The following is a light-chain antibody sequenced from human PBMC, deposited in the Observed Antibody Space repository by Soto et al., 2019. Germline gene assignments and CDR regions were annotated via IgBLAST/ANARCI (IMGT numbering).Light chain of an antibody. CDR3: QSYDSSLSPYWV. CDR2: GNS. CDR1: SSNIGAGYD. V-gene: IGLV1-40*01. J-gene: IGLJ3*02. Sequence: QSVLTQPPSVSGAPGQRVTISCTGSSSNIGAGYDVHWYQQLPGTAPKLLIYGNSNRPSGVPDRFSGSKSGTSASLAITGLQAEDEADYYCQSYDSSLSPYWVFGGGTQLTV.